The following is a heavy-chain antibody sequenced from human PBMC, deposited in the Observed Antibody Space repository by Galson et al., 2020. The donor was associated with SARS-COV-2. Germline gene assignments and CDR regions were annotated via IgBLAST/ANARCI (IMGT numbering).Heavy chain of an antibody. Sequence: ASVKVSCKVSGYTLTELSMHWVRQAPGKGLEWMGGFDPEDGETIYAQKFQGRVTMTEDTSTDTAYMELSSLRSEDTAVYYCATALAAAAPEIYYYYGMDVWGQGTTVTVSS. CDR2: FDPEDGET. V-gene: IGHV1-24*01. D-gene: IGHD6-13*01. J-gene: IGHJ6*02. CDR3: ATALAAAAPEIYYYYGMDV. CDR1: GYTLTELS.